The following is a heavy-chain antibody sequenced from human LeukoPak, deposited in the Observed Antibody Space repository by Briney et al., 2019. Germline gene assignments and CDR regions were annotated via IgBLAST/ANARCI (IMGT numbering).Heavy chain of an antibody. Sequence: SETLSLTCTVSGGSISSYYWSWIRQPAGKGLEWIGRIYTSGSTNYNPPLKSRVPMSGDTSKNQFSLKLRSVTAADTAVYYCARPPRMNAYDSSGYYYDAFDIWGQGTMVTVSS. D-gene: IGHD3-22*01. CDR2: IYTSGST. CDR3: ARPPRMNAYDSSGYYYDAFDI. CDR1: GGSISSYY. J-gene: IGHJ3*02. V-gene: IGHV4-4*07.